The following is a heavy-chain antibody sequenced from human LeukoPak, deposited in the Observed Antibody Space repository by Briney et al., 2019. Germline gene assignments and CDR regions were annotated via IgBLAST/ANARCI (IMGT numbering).Heavy chain of an antibody. CDR1: GGSISSYY. CDR3: ARPALSNGGAVAGTVFDY. CDR2: IYYSGST. V-gene: IGHV4-59*08. Sequence: PSETLSLTCTVSGGSISSYYWSWIRQPPGKGLEWIGYIYYSGSTNYNPSLKSRVTISVDTSKNQFSLKLNSVTAADTAMYYCARPALSNGGAVAGTVFDYWGQGTLVTVSS. D-gene: IGHD6-19*01. J-gene: IGHJ4*02.